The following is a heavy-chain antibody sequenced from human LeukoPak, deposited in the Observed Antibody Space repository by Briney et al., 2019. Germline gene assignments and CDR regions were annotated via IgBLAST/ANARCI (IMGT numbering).Heavy chain of an antibody. J-gene: IGHJ4*02. CDR2: VSWHSGSI. CDR3: ARPCDTSGYYHYCDY. Sequence: PGRSLRLSCAASGFRFGDYAMHWFRQAPGKGLEWVSGVSWHSGSIGYADSVKGRFTISRDNAKNSLYLQMNNLRVEDTALYYCARPCDTSGYYHYCDYWGQGTLVTVSS. D-gene: IGHD3-22*01. CDR1: GFRFGDYA. V-gene: IGHV3-9*01.